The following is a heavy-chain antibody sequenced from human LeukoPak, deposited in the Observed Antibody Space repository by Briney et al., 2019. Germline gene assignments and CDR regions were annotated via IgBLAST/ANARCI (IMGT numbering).Heavy chain of an antibody. CDR1: GGTFSSYA. CDR3: HLESHDQGYFDY. D-gene: IGHD1-1*01. V-gene: IGHV1-69*13. CDR2: IISIFGTA. J-gene: IGHJ4*02. Sequence: SVKVSCKASGGTFSSYAISWVRQAPGQGLEWMGGIISIFGTANYAQKFQGRVTITADESTSTAYMELSSLRSEDTAMYYCHLESHDQGYFDYWGQGTLVTVSS.